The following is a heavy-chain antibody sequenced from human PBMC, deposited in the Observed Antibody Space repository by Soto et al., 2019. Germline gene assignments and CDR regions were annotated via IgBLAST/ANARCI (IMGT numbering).Heavy chain of an antibody. D-gene: IGHD1-1*01. CDR1: GFTFSSYW. J-gene: IGHJ4*02. Sequence: GGSLRLSCTASGFTFSSYWMHWVRQAPGEGLVWVSYIKPDGSRTKDADSVKGRFTISRDNARNTLYLRMNSLRAEDTAVYYCARDNNWSYDSWGRGTLVTVSS. V-gene: IGHV3-74*03. CDR3: ARDNNWSYDS. CDR2: IKPDGSRT.